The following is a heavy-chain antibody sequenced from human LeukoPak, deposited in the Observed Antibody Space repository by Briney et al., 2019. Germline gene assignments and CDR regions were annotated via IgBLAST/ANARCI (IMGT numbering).Heavy chain of an antibody. CDR3: ASGDYSGTKPDPIDM. CDR2: ITPNSEAT. V-gene: IGHV1-2*02. D-gene: IGHD1-26*01. CDR1: GYTFNTHY. Sequence: ASVKVSCKASGYTFNTHYMHWVRQAPGQGLEWMGYITPNSEATDFAQKFQGRVTMTRDTSIITAYMELSRLTTDDTAVYYCASGDYSGTKPDPIDMWGQGTLVTVSS. J-gene: IGHJ3*02.